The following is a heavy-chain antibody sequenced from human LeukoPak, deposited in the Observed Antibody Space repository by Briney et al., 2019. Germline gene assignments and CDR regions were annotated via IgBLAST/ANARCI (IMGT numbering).Heavy chain of an antibody. CDR1: GFXXXSYS. CDR2: ISSSSSYI. D-gene: IGHD2-2*01. J-gene: IGHJ4*02. CDR3: ARDFTNDY. V-gene: IGHV3-21*01. Sequence: SGFXXXSYSMNWVRQAPGKGLEWVSSISSSSSYIYYADSVKGRFTISRDNAKNSLYLQMNSLRAEDTAVYYCARDFTNDYWGQGTLVTVSS.